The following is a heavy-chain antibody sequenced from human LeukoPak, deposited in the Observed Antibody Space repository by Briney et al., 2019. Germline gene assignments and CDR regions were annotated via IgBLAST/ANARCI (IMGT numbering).Heavy chain of an antibody. Sequence: PSETLSLTCAVYGGSFSGYYWSWIRQPPGKGLEWIGEINHSGSTNYNPSLKSRVTIPVDTSKNQFSLKLSSVAAADTAVYYCARGRSVVVPAAMGWFDPWGQGTLVTVSS. D-gene: IGHD2-2*01. CDR1: GGSFSGYY. CDR2: INHSGST. CDR3: ARGRSVVVPAAMGWFDP. J-gene: IGHJ5*02. V-gene: IGHV4-34*01.